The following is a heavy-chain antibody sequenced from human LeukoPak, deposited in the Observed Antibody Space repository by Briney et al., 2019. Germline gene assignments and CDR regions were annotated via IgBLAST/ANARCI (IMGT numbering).Heavy chain of an antibody. CDR3: AKDGYYDFGSGYSPLGY. CDR2: ISGSGGST. CDR1: GFTFSSYA. D-gene: IGHD3-3*01. Sequence: GGSLRLSCAASGFTFSSYAMSWVRQAPGKGLEWVSAISGSGGSTYYADSVKGRFTISRDNSKNTLYLQMNSLRAEDTAVYYCAKDGYYDFGSGYSPLGYWGQGTLVTVSS. V-gene: IGHV3-23*01. J-gene: IGHJ4*02.